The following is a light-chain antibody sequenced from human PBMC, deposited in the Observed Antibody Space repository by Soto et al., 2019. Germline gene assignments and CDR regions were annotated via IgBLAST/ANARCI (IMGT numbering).Light chain of an antibody. J-gene: IGLJ1*01. V-gene: IGLV2-14*01. CDR2: EVS. CDR1: GSDVGGYNS. CDR3: SSYTTNTGLEYV. Sequence: QSALTQPASVSGSPGQSMTISCTGTGSDVGGYNSVSWYQHHPGKAPKLMIYEVSNRPSGVSDRFSGSKSGNTASLTISGLQAEDEADYYCSSYTTNTGLEYVFGTGTKVTVL.